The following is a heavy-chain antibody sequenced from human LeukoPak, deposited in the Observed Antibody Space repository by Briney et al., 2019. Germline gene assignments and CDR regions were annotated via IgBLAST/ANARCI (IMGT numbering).Heavy chain of an antibody. Sequence: PGGSLRLSCRGSGFTFGDHAMSWVRQAPGKGLEWVDFIRSKAYRGTTEYAASVKGRFTISRDDSASIAYLQMNSLKTEDTAVYYCARGPIQLWIHNAMDVWGQGTTATVSS. D-gene: IGHD5-18*01. CDR3: ARGPIQLWIHNAMDV. CDR1: GFTFGDHA. V-gene: IGHV3-49*04. J-gene: IGHJ6*02. CDR2: IRSKAYRGTT.